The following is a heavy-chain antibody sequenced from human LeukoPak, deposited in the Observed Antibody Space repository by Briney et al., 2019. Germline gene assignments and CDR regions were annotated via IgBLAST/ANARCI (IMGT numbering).Heavy chain of an antibody. J-gene: IGHJ6*03. CDR3: ARSFPSYYYYYMDV. CDR2: IIPIFGTA. CDR1: GGTFSSYA. Sequence: SVKVSCKASGGTFSSYAISWVRQAPGQGLEWMGAIIPIFGTANYAQKFQGRVTITADESTSTAYMELSSLRSEDTAVYYCARSFPSYYYYYMDVWGKGTTVTVSS. V-gene: IGHV1-69*01.